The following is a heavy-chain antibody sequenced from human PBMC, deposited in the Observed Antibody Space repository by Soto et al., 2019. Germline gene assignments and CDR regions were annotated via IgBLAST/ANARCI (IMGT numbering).Heavy chain of an antibody. Sequence: ASVKVSCKASGYTFTSYGISWVRQAPGQGLEWMGWISAYNGNTNYAQKLQGRVTMTTDTSTSTAYMELRSLRSDDTAVYYCARAGITGKINPPLKEPGIVDYWGQGTLVTVSS. CDR3: ARAGITGKINPPLKEPGIVDY. D-gene: IGHD1-20*01. V-gene: IGHV1-18*01. J-gene: IGHJ4*02. CDR1: GYTFTSYG. CDR2: ISAYNGNT.